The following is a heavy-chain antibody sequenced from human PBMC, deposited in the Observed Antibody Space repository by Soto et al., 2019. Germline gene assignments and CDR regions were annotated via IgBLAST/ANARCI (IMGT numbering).Heavy chain of an antibody. D-gene: IGHD1-26*01. CDR3: ARGGTARLDV. J-gene: IGHJ6*02. CDR2: IFVGGTT. V-gene: IGHV4-59*02. Sequence: QVQLQESGPGLVKPSETLSLTCTVSGASVNTYFWSWIRHPPGGGLEWIGHIFVGGTTTYNPSLRSRVTLTGDTSKNQVSLKLTSVTAADTAVYFCARGGTARLDVWGQGTTVTVSS. CDR1: GASVNTYF.